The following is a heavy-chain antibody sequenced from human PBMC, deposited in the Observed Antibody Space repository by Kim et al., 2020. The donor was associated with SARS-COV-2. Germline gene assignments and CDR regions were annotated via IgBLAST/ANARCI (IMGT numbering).Heavy chain of an antibody. D-gene: IGHD3-22*01. CDR3: ARHESYYYDSSGYYDY. Sequence: PPLRSRVTISVDKSKNQFCLKLSSVTAADTAVYYCARHESYYYDSSGYYDYWGQGTLVTVSS. V-gene: IGHV4-4*02. J-gene: IGHJ4*02.